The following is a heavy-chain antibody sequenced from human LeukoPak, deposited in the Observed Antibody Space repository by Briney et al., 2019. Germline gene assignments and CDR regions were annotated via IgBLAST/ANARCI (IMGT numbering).Heavy chain of an antibody. V-gene: IGHV3-21*01. CDR1: GFSFSVSG. J-gene: IGHJ4*02. Sequence: RGSLRLSCAASGFSFSVSGMNWVRQAPGKGLEWVSYISSSSSNINYADSVRGRFTISRDNAKNSLYLHMDSLRVEDMAVYYCARGGAARPDYWGQGTLVTVSS. CDR2: ISSSSSNI. CDR3: ARGGAARPDY. D-gene: IGHD6-6*01.